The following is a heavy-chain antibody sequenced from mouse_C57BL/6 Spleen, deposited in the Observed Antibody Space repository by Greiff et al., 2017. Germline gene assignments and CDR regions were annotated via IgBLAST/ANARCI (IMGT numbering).Heavy chain of an antibody. V-gene: IGHV1-15*01. CDR1: GYTFTDYE. Sequence: QVHVQQSGAELVRPGASVTLSCKASGYTFTDYEMHWVKQTPVHGLEWIGAIDPETGGTAYNQKFKGKAILTADKSSSTAYMQLHSLTSEDSAVYYCARHSYCYGRYYAMDYWGQGTSVTVSS. CDR3: ARHSYCYGRYYAMDY. CDR2: IDPETGGT. J-gene: IGHJ4*01. D-gene: IGHD1-1*01.